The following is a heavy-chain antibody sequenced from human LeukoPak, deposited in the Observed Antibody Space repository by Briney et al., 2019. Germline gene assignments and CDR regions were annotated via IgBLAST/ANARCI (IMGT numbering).Heavy chain of an antibody. V-gene: IGHV4-31*03. D-gene: IGHD6-13*01. CDR2: ICYSGST. CDR3: ARYSSSWYAFLDY. CDR1: GGSISSGGYY. J-gene: IGHJ4*02. Sequence: SQTLSLICTVSGGSISSGGYYWSWIRQHPGKGLEWIGYICYSGSTYYNPSLKSRVTISVDTSKNQFSLKLSSVTAADTAVYYCARYSSSWYAFLDYWGQGTLVTVSS.